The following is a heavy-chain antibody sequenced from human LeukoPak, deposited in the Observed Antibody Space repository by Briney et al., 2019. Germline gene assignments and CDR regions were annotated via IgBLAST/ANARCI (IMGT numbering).Heavy chain of an antibody. V-gene: IGHV4-34*01. CDR2: INHSGST. CDR3: ARDLVTDDFGIDY. D-gene: IGHD3-3*01. J-gene: IGHJ4*02. Sequence: SETLSLTCAVYGGSFSGYYWSWIRQPPGKGLEWIGEINHSGSTNYNPSLKSRVTISVDTSKNQFSLKLSSVTAADTAVYYCARDLVTDDFGIDYWGQGTLVSVSS. CDR1: GGSFSGYY.